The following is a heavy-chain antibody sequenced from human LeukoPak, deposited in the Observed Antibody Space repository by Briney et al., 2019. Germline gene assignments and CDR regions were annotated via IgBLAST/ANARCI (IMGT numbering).Heavy chain of an antibody. V-gene: IGHV6-1*01. Sequence: SQTLSLTCALSGDSVSSNSAAWNWLRQSPSRGLEWLGRTYYRSKWYNDYAVSVKSRITNNPDTSKNHFSLQLNSVTPEDTAVYYCARGVSSAWPFDYWGQGTLVTVSS. CDR2: TYYRSKWYN. CDR1: GDSVSSNSAA. D-gene: IGHD6-19*01. CDR3: ARGVSSAWPFDY. J-gene: IGHJ4*02.